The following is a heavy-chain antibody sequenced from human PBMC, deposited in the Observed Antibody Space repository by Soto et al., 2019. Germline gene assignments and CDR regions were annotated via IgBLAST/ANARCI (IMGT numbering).Heavy chain of an antibody. CDR2: ISPSGTT. D-gene: IGHD5-18*01. V-gene: IGHV4-30-2*06. CDR1: GGSISSGDYS. Sequence: QLQLQESGSGLVKPSRTLSLTCIVSGGSISSGDYSWNWIRQSPGKGLQWIGYISPSGTTYYNPSRKSRVTISLDRSKNHFSLTLSSVTAADTAVYYCARSTALVRQYFDSWGQGTLVTVSS. CDR3: ARSTALVRQYFDS. J-gene: IGHJ4*02.